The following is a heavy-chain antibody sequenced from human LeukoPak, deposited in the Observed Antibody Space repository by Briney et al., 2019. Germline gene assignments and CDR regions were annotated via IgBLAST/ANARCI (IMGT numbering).Heavy chain of an antibody. J-gene: IGHJ4*02. CDR1: GFTFSSFG. CDR3: AKEPHMLTGYYTDYFDY. CDR2: ISSDVNNK. V-gene: IGHV3-30*18. D-gene: IGHD3-9*01. Sequence: GGSLRLSCAASGFTFSSFGMHWVRQAPGKGLDWVAVISSDVNNKNYADSVKGRFTISRDNSKRTLYLQMNSLRAEDTAVYFCAKEPHMLTGYYTDYFDYWGQGTLVTVSS.